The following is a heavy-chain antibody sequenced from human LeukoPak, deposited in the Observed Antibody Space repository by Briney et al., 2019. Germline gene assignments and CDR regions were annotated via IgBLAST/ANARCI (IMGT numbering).Heavy chain of an antibody. CDR2: IIPIFDTA. CDR1: GGTFSSYA. D-gene: IGHD3-22*01. Sequence: ASVKVSCKASGGTFSSYAISWVRQAPGQGLEWMGGIIPIFDTANYAQKFQGRVTITADVSTSTAYMELSSLRSEDTAIYYCARDPLAYDSSGYYRLYDAFDIWGQGTMATVSS. CDR3: ARDPLAYDSSGYYRLYDAFDI. V-gene: IGHV1-69*13. J-gene: IGHJ3*02.